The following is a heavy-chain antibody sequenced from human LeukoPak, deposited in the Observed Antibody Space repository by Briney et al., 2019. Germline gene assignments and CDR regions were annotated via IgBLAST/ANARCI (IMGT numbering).Heavy chain of an antibody. D-gene: IGHD5-18*01. CDR2: IKQDGSEK. CDR1: GFIFGNYG. V-gene: IGHV3-7*01. Sequence: PGGSLGLSCAASGFIFGNYGISWVRPAPGKGLEWVANIKQDGSEKYYVDSVKGRFTISRDNAKNSLYLQMNSLRAEDTAVYYCARDRWGYSYGGDWGQGTLVTVSS. CDR3: ARDRWGYSYGGD. J-gene: IGHJ4*02.